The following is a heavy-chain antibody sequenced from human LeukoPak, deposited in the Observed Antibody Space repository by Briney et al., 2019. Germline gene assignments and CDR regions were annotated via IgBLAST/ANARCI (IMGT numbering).Heavy chain of an antibody. Sequence: GGSLRLSCAASGFTFSNYNMNRVRQAPGKAMEWVSSITSSGTYIFYADSVKGRFTISRDNAKNSLYLQMDSLGPEDTAVYYCARDPYSGNYGNDYYYYMDVRGKGTTVTISS. V-gene: IGHV3-21*01. CDR1: GFTFSNYN. CDR3: ARDPYSGNYGNDYYYYMDV. D-gene: IGHD1-26*01. J-gene: IGHJ6*03. CDR2: ITSSGTYI.